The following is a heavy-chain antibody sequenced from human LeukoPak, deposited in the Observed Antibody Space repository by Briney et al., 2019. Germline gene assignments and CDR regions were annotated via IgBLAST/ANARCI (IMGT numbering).Heavy chain of an antibody. J-gene: IGHJ4*02. CDR2: FDPEDGET. CDR3: ARDLLIVGATSY. D-gene: IGHD1-26*01. Sequence: ASVKVSCKVSGYTLTELSMHWVRQAPGKGLEWMGGFDPEDGETIYAQKFQGRVTMTEDTSTDTAYMELSSLRSEDTAVYYCARDLLIVGATSYWGQGTLVTVSS. CDR1: GYTLTELS. V-gene: IGHV1-24*01.